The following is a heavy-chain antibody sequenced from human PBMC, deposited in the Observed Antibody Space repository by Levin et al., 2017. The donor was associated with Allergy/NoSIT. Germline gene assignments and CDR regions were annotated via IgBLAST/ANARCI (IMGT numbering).Heavy chain of an antibody. V-gene: IGHV1-18*01. Sequence: ASVTVSCKTSGYTFSNFGITWVRQASGQGPEWVGWIGGHNGYSKYAQKFQGRVTLTTDPSTSTAYMELKSLRSDDPGIYYCARNGTGGPDHDHQPLDVWGQGTTVTVSS. CDR1: GYTFSNFG. CDR3: ARNGTGGPDHDHQPLDV. J-gene: IGHJ6*01. CDR2: IGGHNGYS. D-gene: IGHD2-2*01.